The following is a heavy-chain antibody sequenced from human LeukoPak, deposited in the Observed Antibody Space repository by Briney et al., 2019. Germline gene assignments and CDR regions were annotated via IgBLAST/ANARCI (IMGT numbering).Heavy chain of an antibody. CDR2: IYPGDSDT. Sequence: GESLKISCKGSGXSFTSYWIGWVRQMPGKGLEWMGIIYPGDSDTRYSPSFQGQVTISADKSISTAYLQWSSLKASDTAMYYCARRCIGDRSYYYYGMDVWGQGTTVTVSS. D-gene: IGHD4-17*01. J-gene: IGHJ6*02. CDR3: ARRCIGDRSYYYYGMDV. CDR1: GXSFTSYW. V-gene: IGHV5-51*01.